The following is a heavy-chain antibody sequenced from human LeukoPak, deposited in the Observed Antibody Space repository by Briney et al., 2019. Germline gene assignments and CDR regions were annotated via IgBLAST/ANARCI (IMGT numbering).Heavy chain of an antibody. CDR2: IYYSGST. CDR3: ARHNVLLWFGEPISRVNDAFDI. D-gene: IGHD3-10*01. J-gene: IGHJ3*02. Sequence: SETLSLTCTVSGGSFSSYYWSWIRQPPGKGLEWIGYIYYSGSTNYNPSLKSRVTIPVDTSKNQFSLKLSSVTAADTAVYCCARHNVLLWFGEPISRVNDAFDIWGQGTMVTVSS. CDR1: GGSFSSYY. V-gene: IGHV4-59*08.